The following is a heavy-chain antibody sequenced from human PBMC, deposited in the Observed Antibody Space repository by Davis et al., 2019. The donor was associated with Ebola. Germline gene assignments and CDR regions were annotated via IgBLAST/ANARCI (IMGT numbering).Heavy chain of an antibody. J-gene: IGHJ6*02. V-gene: IGHV4-59*01. Sequence: SETLSLTCTVSGGSISSYYWSWIRQPPGKGLEWIGYIYYSGSTNYNPSLKSRVTISVDTSKNQFSLKLRSVTAADTAVYYCARGDSTVTTYYYDYGMDVWGQGTTVTVSS. D-gene: IGHD4-11*01. CDR3: ARGDSTVTTYYYDYGMDV. CDR2: IYYSGST. CDR1: GGSISSYY.